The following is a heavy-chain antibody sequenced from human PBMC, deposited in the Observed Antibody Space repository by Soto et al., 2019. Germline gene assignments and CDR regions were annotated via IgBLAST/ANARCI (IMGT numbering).Heavy chain of an antibody. J-gene: IGHJ4*02. CDR1: GFTFSSYA. Sequence: EVQLLESGGGLVQPGGSLRLSCAASGFTFSSYAMSWVRQAPGKGLEWVSAISGSGGSTYYADSVKGRFTISRDNSKNPLYLQMNSLRAEDTAVYYCAKSTDVIVVVPAAIDYWGQGTLVTVSS. CDR2: ISGSGGST. D-gene: IGHD2-2*01. V-gene: IGHV3-23*01. CDR3: AKSTDVIVVVPAAIDY.